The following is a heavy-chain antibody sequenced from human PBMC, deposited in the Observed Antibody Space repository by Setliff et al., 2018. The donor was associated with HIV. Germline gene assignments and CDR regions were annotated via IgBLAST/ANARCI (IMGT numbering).Heavy chain of an antibody. D-gene: IGHD2-21*02. CDR3: ARHYGAVKSVVTVVAKYFPH. Sequence: SETLSLTCNVSGGSIRSSSYYWGWIRQPPGKGLEWIGTIYYRGSTYYNPSLKSRVTISVDTSKNQLSLKLTSVTAAETAVYYCARHYGAVKSVVTVVAKYFPHWGQGTLVPVSS. V-gene: IGHV4-39*01. CDR2: IYYRGST. J-gene: IGHJ1*01. CDR1: GGSIRSSSYY.